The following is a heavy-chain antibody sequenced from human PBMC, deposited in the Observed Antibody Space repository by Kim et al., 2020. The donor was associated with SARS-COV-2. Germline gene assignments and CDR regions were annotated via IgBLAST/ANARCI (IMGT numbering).Heavy chain of an antibody. Sequence: GGSLRLSCAVSELTFSNFSMSWVRQAPGKGLEWVSSISGSGTTISYADSVKGRFTISRDNAQNSLYLQMNSLRAEDTAVYYCARGHLDLVYWGQATLVTDSS. V-gene: IGHV3-11*04. CDR3: ARGHLDLVY. CDR2: ISGSGTTI. CDR1: ELTFSNFS. J-gene: IGHJ4*02.